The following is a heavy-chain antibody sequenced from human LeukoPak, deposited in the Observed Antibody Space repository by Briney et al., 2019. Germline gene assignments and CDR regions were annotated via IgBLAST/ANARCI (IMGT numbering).Heavy chain of an antibody. CDR3: AGGSYPDWFDP. CDR2: IYTSGST. J-gene: IGHJ5*02. D-gene: IGHD1-26*01. Sequence: PSQTLSLTCTVSGGSISSGSYSWSWIRHPPGKGLEWIGRIYTSGSTNYNPSLKSRVTISVDTSKNQFSLKLSSVTAADTAVYYCAGGSYPDWFDPWGQGTLVTVSS. V-gene: IGHV4-61*02. CDR1: GGSISSGSYS.